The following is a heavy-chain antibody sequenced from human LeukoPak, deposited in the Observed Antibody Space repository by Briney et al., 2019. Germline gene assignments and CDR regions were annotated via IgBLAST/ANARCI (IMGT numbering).Heavy chain of an antibody. J-gene: IGHJ3*02. CDR1: GGSISSGSYY. Sequence: SQTLSLTCTVSGGSISSGSYYWSWIRQPAGKGLEWIGRIYTSGSTNYNPSLKSRVTISVDTSKNQFSLKLSSVTAAGTAVYYCAISIAAAFDAFDIWGQGIMVTVSS. CDR2: IYTSGST. V-gene: IGHV4-61*02. CDR3: AISIAAAFDAFDI. D-gene: IGHD6-13*01.